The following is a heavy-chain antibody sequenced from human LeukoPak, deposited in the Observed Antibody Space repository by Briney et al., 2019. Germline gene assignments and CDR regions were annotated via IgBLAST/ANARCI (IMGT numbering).Heavy chain of an antibody. CDR2: ICSSNNYI. D-gene: IGHD4-17*01. Sequence: GGSLRLFCAVCGFSFRSYSMNWVRRAPGKGLEWVSSICSSNNYIFYQDSVKGRFSISRDDAKNSLFLQMNSLRAEDTAVYYCARDMTTATTCYLQHWGQGTLFTVSS. V-gene: IGHV3-21*01. J-gene: IGHJ1*01. CDR1: GFSFRSYS. CDR3: ARDMTTATTCYLQH.